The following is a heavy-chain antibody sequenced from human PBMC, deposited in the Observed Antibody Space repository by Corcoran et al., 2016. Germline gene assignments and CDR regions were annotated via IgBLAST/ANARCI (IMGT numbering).Heavy chain of an antibody. CDR2: IYYSGST. Sequence: QVQLQELGPGLVKPSETLSLTCTVSGGSISSYYWSWIRQPPGKGLGWIGYIYYSGSTNYNPSLKSRVTISVDTYKNQFSLKLSSVTAADTAVYYCAREDGRDGSPGNYWGQGTLVTVSS. V-gene: IGHV4-59*01. CDR1: GGSISSYY. D-gene: IGHD1-26*01. J-gene: IGHJ4*02. CDR3: AREDGRDGSPGNY.